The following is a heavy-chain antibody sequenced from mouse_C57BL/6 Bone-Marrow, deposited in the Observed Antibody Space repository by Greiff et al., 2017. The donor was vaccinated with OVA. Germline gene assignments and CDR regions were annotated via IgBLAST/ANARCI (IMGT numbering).Heavy chain of an antibody. Sequence: QVQLQQSGPELVKPGASVKISCKASGYAFSSSWMNWVKQRPGKGLEWIVRIYPGDGDTNYNGKFKGKATLTADKSSSTAYMQLSSLTSEDSAVYCCAREDDYDWYFDVWGTGTTVTVSS. J-gene: IGHJ1*03. CDR1: GYAFSSSW. CDR2: IYPGDGDT. CDR3: AREDDYDWYFDV. V-gene: IGHV1-82*01. D-gene: IGHD2-4*01.